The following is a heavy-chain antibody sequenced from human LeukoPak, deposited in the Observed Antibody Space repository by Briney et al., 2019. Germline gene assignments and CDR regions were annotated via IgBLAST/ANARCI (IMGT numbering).Heavy chain of an antibody. V-gene: IGHV4-4*08. CDR1: GGSISSYY. Sequence: PSETLSLTCTVSGGSISSYYWSWIRQPPGKGLEWIGRIYIRGSTNYNPSLKSRVTISIDTSKNQFSLKLNSVTAADTAIYYCARISYGSGRSYYYFMDVWGKGTTVTISS. D-gene: IGHD3-10*01. J-gene: IGHJ6*03. CDR2: IYIRGST. CDR3: ARISYGSGRSYYYFMDV.